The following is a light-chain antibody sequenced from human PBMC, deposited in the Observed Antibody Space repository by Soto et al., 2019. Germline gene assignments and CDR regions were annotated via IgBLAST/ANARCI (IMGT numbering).Light chain of an antibody. CDR2: GAS. Sequence: EIVLTQSPGTLSLSPGERATLSCRASQSVSSSYLAWYQQKPGQAPRLLIYGASSRATGIPDRFSGSGSGTDFTLTISRLEPEEFAVYYCQQYGSSPPTIGGGTKVGIK. V-gene: IGKV3-20*01. CDR1: QSVSSSY. J-gene: IGKJ4*01. CDR3: QQYGSSPPT.